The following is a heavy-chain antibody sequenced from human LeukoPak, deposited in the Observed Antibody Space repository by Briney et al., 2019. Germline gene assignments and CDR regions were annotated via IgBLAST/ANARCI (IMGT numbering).Heavy chain of an antibody. CDR2: IYYSGST. CDR1: GGSISSYY. V-gene: IGHV4-59*01. J-gene: IGHJ6*03. Sequence: SETLSLTCTVSGGSISSYYWSWIRQPPGEGLEWIGYIYYSGSTNYNPSLKSRVTISVDTSKNQFSLKLSSVTAADTAVYYCARVGRGIVVVPAAPYYYYYMDVWGKGTTVTVSS. CDR3: ARVGRGIVVVPAAPYYYYYMDV. D-gene: IGHD2-2*01.